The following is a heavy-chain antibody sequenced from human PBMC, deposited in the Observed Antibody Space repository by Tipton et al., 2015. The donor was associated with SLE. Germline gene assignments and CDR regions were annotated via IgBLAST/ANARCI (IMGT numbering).Heavy chain of an antibody. D-gene: IGHD3-10*01. CDR2: IYYSGST. Sequence: TLSLTCTVSGGSISSYYWSWIRQPPGKGLEWIGYIYYSGSTNYNPSLKSRVTISVDTCKNQFSLKLSSVTAADTAVYYCARDPGNDQDYWYFDLWGRGTLVTVSS. CDR1: GGSISSYY. J-gene: IGHJ2*01. CDR3: ARDPGNDQDYWYFDL. V-gene: IGHV4-59*01.